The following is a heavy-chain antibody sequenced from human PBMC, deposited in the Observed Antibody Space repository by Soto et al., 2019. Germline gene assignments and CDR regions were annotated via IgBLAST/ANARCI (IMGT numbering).Heavy chain of an antibody. D-gene: IGHD3-10*01. Sequence: QVQLVQSGAEVKKPGSSVRASCKASGDTFTFYSINWVRQAPGLGLEWMGRINPILSMSNYAQRFQARVTMAADKSTNNAYMELSSLISEDTAMYDCASSYGSGYRAFDYWGQGALVTVSS. J-gene: IGHJ4*02. V-gene: IGHV1-69*02. CDR3: ASSYGSGYRAFDY. CDR1: GDTFTFYS. CDR2: INPILSMS.